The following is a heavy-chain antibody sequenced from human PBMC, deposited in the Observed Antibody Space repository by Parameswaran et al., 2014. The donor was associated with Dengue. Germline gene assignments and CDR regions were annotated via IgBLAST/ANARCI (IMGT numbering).Heavy chain of an antibody. CDR3: ATTIGSGWYDGYYYYGMDV. V-gene: IGHV1-18*01. D-gene: IGHD6-19*01. Sequence: WVRQAPGQGLEWMGWISTYNGNTNYAQKFQGRVTMTTDTSTYTAYMELRSLRSDDTAVYYCATTIGSGWYDGYYYYGMDVWGQGTTVTVSS. CDR2: ISTYNGNT. J-gene: IGHJ6*02.